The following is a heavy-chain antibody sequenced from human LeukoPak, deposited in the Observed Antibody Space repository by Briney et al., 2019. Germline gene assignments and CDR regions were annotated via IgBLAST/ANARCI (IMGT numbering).Heavy chain of an antibody. CDR1: GFTFRSYG. V-gene: IGHV3-23*01. D-gene: IGHD1-26*01. J-gene: IGHJ5*02. CDR3: ATSGGSYWS. CDR2: ISGRDSTT. Sequence: GGTLRLSCAASGFTFRSYGMSWVRQAPGKGLEWVSGISGRDSTTYYADSVKGRFTISRENSKNTLYLQMNSLRAEDTAVYYCATSGGSYWSWGQGTLVTVSS.